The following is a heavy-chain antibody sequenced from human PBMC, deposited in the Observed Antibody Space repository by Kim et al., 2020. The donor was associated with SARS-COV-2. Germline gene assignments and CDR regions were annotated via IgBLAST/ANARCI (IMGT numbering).Heavy chain of an antibody. V-gene: IGHV4-4*02. Sequence: SETLSLSCAVSGGSISSNNWWTWVRQPPGKGLAWIGEIFHSGIIKYNPSLKSRVTISVDKSKNQFSLELSSVTAADTAVYYCATLGDFSHAMDVWGQGTTVTVSS. D-gene: IGHD3-16*01. CDR1: GGSISSNNW. CDR3: ATLGDFSHAMDV. J-gene: IGHJ6*02. CDR2: IFHSGII.